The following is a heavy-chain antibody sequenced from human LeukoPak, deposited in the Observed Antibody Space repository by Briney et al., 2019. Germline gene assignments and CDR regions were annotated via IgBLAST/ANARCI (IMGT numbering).Heavy chain of an antibody. D-gene: IGHD3-22*01. CDR3: AKASVPDSSGYYVLDY. Sequence: GGSLRLSCAASGFTFSSYGMHWVRQAPGKGLEWVPVISYDGSNKYYADSVKGRFTISRDNSKNTLYLQRNSLRAEDTAVYYCAKASVPDSSGYYVLDYWGQGTLVTVSS. V-gene: IGHV3-30*18. CDR1: GFTFSSYG. J-gene: IGHJ4*02. CDR2: ISYDGSNK.